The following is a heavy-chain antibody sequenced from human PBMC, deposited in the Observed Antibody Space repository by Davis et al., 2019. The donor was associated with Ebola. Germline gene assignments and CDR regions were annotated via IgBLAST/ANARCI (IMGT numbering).Heavy chain of an antibody. CDR1: GGSISSSSYY. J-gene: IGHJ6*02. V-gene: IGHV4-39*07. CDR3: AREWWGDGMDV. D-gene: IGHD2-15*01. Sequence: PSETLSLTCTVSGGSISSSSYYWSWIRQPPGKGLEWIGEINHSGSTNYNPSLKSRVTISVDTSKNQFSLKLSSVTAADTAVYYCAREWWGDGMDVWGQGTTVTVSS. CDR2: INHSGST.